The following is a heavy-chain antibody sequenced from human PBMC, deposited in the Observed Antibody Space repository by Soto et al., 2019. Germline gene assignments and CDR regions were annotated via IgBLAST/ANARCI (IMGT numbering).Heavy chain of an antibody. CDR1: GGSISSGGYY. Sequence: SETLSLTCTVSGGSISSGGYYWSWIRQHPGKGLEWIGYIYYSGSTYYNPSLKSRVTISVDTSKNQFSLKLSSMTAADTAVYYCARGDRSSKYYFDYWGQGTLVTVSS. CDR3: ARGDRSSKYYFDY. V-gene: IGHV4-31*03. J-gene: IGHJ4*02. D-gene: IGHD6-6*01. CDR2: IYYSGST.